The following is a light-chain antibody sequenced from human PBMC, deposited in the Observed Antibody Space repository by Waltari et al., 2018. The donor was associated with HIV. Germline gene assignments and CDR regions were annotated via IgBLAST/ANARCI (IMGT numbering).Light chain of an antibody. CDR2: GNN. CDR1: TSNLGANFD. Sequence: QSVLTQPPSVSGAPGQTVTVSCTGSTSNLGANFDVHWYQHLPGTAPKLLIHGNNTRPSGVPARVSGSRSGASASLAITGLQAEDEADYYCQSYDNVVTAVIFGGGTKVTVL. CDR3: QSYDNVVTAVI. J-gene: IGLJ2*01. V-gene: IGLV1-40*01.